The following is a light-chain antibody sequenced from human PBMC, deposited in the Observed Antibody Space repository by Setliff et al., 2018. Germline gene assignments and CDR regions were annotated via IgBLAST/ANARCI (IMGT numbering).Light chain of an antibody. Sequence: QSALTQPRSVSGSTGQTVTISCTGTSSDFGSYNYVSWYQQHPGKAPKLMVYDVSKRPSGVPDRFSGSKSGNTASLTISGLQAEDEADYYCCSYAVSYTFLYVFGTGTKVTVL. CDR2: DVS. J-gene: IGLJ1*01. CDR3: CSYAVSYTFLYV. V-gene: IGLV2-11*01. CDR1: SSDFGSYNY.